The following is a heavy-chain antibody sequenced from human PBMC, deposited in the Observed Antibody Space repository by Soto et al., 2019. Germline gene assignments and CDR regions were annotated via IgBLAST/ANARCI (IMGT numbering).Heavy chain of an antibody. V-gene: IGHV5-51*01. D-gene: IGHD3-9*01. CDR1: GYSFTSYW. J-gene: IGHJ4*02. CDR2: IYPGDSDT. Sequence: PGESLKISCKGSGYSFTSYWIGWARQMPGKGLEWMGIIYPGDSDTRYSPSFQGQVTISADKSISTAYLQWSSLKASDTAMYYCARPMYYDILTGPYPVDYWGQGTLVTVSS. CDR3: ARPMYYDILTGPYPVDY.